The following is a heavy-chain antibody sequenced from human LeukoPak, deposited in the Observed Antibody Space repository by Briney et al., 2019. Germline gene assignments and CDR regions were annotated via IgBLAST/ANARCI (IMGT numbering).Heavy chain of an antibody. Sequence: SETLSLTCTVSGGSISSGDYYWSWIRQPPGKGLEWIGYIYYSGSTYYNPSLKSRVTISVVTSKNQFSLKLSSVTAADTAVYYCARFYLAAAGAFDYWGQGTLVTVSS. J-gene: IGHJ4*02. V-gene: IGHV4-30-4*01. CDR3: ARFYLAAAGAFDY. CDR1: GGSISSGDYY. D-gene: IGHD6-13*01. CDR2: IYYSGST.